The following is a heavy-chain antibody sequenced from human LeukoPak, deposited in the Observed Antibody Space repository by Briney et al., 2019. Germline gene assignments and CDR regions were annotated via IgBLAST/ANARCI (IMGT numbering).Heavy chain of an antibody. CDR1: GFTFSSYW. D-gene: IGHD2-15*01. CDR3: ARDIVVVVAATDYYYGMDV. J-gene: IGHJ6*02. CDR2: IYSGGST. V-gene: IGHV3-66*01. Sequence: GGSLRLSCAASGFTFSSYWMHWVRQAPGKGLEWVSVIYSGGSTYYADSVKGRFTISRDNSKNTLYLQMNSLRAEDTAVYYCARDIVVVVAATDYYYGMDVWGQGTTVTVSS.